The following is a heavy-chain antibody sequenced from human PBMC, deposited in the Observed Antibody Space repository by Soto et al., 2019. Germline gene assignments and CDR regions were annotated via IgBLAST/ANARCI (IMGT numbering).Heavy chain of an antibody. D-gene: IGHD5-12*01. CDR3: ARGYTDIVATGGFDY. V-gene: IGHV4-59*12. CDR2: FYYTGVT. CDR1: GGSISNYY. Sequence: PSETLSLTCTVSGGSISNYYWSWIRQPPGKGLEWIGYFYYTGVTNYNPSLKSRISMSVDTSKNQFSLKLSSVTAADTAVYYCARGYTDIVATGGFDYWGQGTLVTVSS. J-gene: IGHJ4*02.